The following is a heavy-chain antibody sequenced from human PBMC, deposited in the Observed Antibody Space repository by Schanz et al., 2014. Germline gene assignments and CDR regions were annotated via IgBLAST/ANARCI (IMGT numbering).Heavy chain of an antibody. CDR2: IATSSSTR. J-gene: IGHJ1*01. D-gene: IGHD3-10*01. CDR1: GFTFSSYA. CDR3: ASGVHVSSLQKGLQF. V-gene: IGHV3-48*01. Sequence: EVRLVESGGGLVQPGGSLRLSCAASGFTFSSYAMSWVRQAPGKGLEWLSYIATSSSTRHYADSVKGRVTISRDKAKNSVSLQMRRLRVEDTAVYYCASGVHVSSLQKGLQFWGRGTLVIVSS.